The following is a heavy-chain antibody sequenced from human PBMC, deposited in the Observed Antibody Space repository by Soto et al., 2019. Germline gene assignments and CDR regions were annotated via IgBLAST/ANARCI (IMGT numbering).Heavy chain of an antibody. CDR2: ISGSGGGT. CDR1: GFAYSNYA. Sequence: EVQLLESGGGLVQPGGSLRLSCAASGFAYSNYAMTWVRQAPGKGLEWVSAISGSGGGTFYADSVKGRFTISRDNSKNTLYLQMNSLPAEYTAVYYCAKARMTTVTREAFDIWGQGTMVTVSS. CDR3: AKARMTTVTREAFDI. D-gene: IGHD4-17*01. V-gene: IGHV3-23*01. J-gene: IGHJ3*02.